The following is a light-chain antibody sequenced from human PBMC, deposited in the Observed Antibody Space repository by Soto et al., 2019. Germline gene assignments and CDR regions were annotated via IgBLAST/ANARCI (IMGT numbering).Light chain of an antibody. V-gene: IGKV3-11*01. CDR3: QQRSNWLLT. Sequence: EIVLTQSPATLSLSPGERATLSCRASQSVSRYLAWYQQKPGQAPRLLIYDASNRATGIPARFSGSGSGTDFTLTISSLEPEDFAVYYCQQRSNWLLTFGGGPKVEIK. CDR2: DAS. CDR1: QSVSRY. J-gene: IGKJ4*01.